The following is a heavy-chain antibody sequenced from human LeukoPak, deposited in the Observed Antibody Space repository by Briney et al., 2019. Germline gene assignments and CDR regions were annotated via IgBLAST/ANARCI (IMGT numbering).Heavy chain of an antibody. CDR3: AREGQDHYDSSGHRNWFDP. J-gene: IGHJ5*02. Sequence: SETLSLTCTVSGGXISGYYCTWIRQPAGKGLEWIGPIYSSGSTNYNPSLNSRVIMSIDTSNNQVSLKMSSVTAADTAVYYCAREGQDHYDSSGHRNWFDPWGQGTLVTVSS. V-gene: IGHV4-4*07. D-gene: IGHD3-22*01. CDR1: GGXISGYY. CDR2: IYSSGST.